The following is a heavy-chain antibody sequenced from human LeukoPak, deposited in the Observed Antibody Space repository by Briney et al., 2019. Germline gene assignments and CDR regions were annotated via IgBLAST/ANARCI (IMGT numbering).Heavy chain of an antibody. J-gene: IGHJ4*02. CDR2: TYYRSKWYD. D-gene: IGHD6-13*01. CDR3: ARDTIAAAGTSHFDY. CDR1: GDIVSTNSVA. Sequence: SQTLSLTCAISGDIVSTNSVAWNWIRQSPSRGLEWLGRTYYRSKWYDDYAVSVKGRITIIPDTSKNQFSLQLNSVTPEDTAVYYCARDTIAAAGTSHFDYWGQGTLVTVSS. V-gene: IGHV6-1*01.